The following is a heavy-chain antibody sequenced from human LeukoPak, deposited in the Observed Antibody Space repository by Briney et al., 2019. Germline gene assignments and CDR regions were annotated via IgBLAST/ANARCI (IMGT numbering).Heavy chain of an antibody. V-gene: IGHV3-23*01. D-gene: IGHD2-2*01. CDR2: ISGSGGST. CDR3: AKDMTDCSSSNCYCWFDP. Sequence: GGSLRLSCAASGFTFSNYALSWVRQAPGKGLGGVSVISGSGGSTYYADSVKGRFTISRDNSKNTLYLQMNRLRADDTAVYYCAKDMTDCSSSNCYCWFDPWGQGTLVTVSS. J-gene: IGHJ5*02. CDR1: GFTFSNYA.